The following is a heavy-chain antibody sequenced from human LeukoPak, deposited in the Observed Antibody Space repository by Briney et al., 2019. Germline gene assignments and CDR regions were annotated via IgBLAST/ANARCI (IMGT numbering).Heavy chain of an antibody. CDR2: ISAYNGNT. CDR3: ARYVLLWFGEPRAFDI. J-gene: IGHJ3*02. Sequence: ASVTVSCTASGYTFTSYGISWVRQAPGQGLEWMGWISAYNGNTNYAQKLQGRVTMTTDTSTSTAYMELRSLRSDDTAVYYCARYVLLWFGEPRAFDIWGQGTMVTVSS. CDR1: GYTFTSYG. D-gene: IGHD3-10*01. V-gene: IGHV1-18*01.